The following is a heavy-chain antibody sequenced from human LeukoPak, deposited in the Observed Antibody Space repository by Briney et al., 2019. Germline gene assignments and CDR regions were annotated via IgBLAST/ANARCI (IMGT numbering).Heavy chain of an antibody. V-gene: IGHV3-7*01. D-gene: IGHD3-3*01. J-gene: IGHJ4*02. CDR1: GFTFSSYW. Sequence: GGSLRLSCAASGFTFSSYWMSWVRQAPGKGLEWVASIKQDGSEEYYVDSVKGRFTISRDNAKNSLYLQMNSLRAEDTAVYYCARMAGWRSYHDFWSGYYSGVNYWGQGTLVTVSS. CDR2: IKQDGSEE. CDR3: ARMAGWRSYHDFWSGYYSGVNY.